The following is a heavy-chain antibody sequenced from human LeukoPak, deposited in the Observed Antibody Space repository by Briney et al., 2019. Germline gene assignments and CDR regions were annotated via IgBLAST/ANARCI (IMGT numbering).Heavy chain of an antibody. J-gene: IGHJ3*02. CDR3: TTLVLRYFDWLTNAFDI. CDR2: IKSKTDGGTT. CDR1: GFSFITYW. Sequence: GGSLRLSCAASGFSFITYWMSWVRQAPGKGLEWVGRIKSKTDGGTTDYAAPVKGRFTISRDDSKNTLYLQMNSLKTEDTAVYYCTTLVLRYFDWLTNAFDIWGQGTMVTVSS. D-gene: IGHD3-9*01. V-gene: IGHV3-15*01.